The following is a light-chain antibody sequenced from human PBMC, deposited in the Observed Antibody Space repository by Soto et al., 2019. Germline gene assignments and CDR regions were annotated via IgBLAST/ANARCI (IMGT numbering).Light chain of an antibody. Sequence: QSALTQPPSVSGAPGQRVTICCTGYNSNIGAGYDVHWYQQLPGTAPKLLIYGNSNRPSGVPDRFSASKSGTSASLAITGLQAEDEADYYCQSYDSSLSGWVFGGGTKLTVL. J-gene: IGLJ3*02. CDR1: NSNIGAGYD. CDR2: GNS. V-gene: IGLV1-40*01. CDR3: QSYDSSLSGWV.